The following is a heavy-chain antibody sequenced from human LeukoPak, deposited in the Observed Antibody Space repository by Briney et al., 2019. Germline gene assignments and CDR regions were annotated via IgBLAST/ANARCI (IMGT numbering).Heavy chain of an antibody. D-gene: IGHD3-10*01. J-gene: IGHJ4*02. Sequence: GGSPRLSCAASGFTFSSSGMSWVRQAPGKGLECVSDMSGSGGSINYADSVKGRFTIYRDNPKNTLYLQMDNLRAEDTAMYYCAKDGSGSYYIPRYFDYWGQGVLVTVSS. CDR2: MSGSGGSI. CDR1: GFTFSSSG. CDR3: AKDGSGSYYIPRYFDY. V-gene: IGHV3-23*01.